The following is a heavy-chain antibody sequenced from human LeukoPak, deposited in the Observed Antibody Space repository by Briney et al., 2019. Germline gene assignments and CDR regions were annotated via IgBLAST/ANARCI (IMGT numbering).Heavy chain of an antibody. CDR2: IWYDGSNK. J-gene: IGHJ4*02. Sequence: GGALRLSCAESGFTFSSYGMHWVRQAPGKGLGWVAVIWYDGSNKYYADSVKGRFTISRDNFKNTLYLQMNSLRAEDTAVYYCARDGGHKRIGYFDYWGQGTLVTVSS. D-gene: IGHD2-15*01. CDR1: GFTFSSYG. V-gene: IGHV3-33*01. CDR3: ARDGGHKRIGYFDY.